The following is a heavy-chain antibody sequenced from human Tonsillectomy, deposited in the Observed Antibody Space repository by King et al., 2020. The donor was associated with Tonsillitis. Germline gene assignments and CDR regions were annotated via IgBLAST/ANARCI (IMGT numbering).Heavy chain of an antibody. CDR2: ISYDGSKN. V-gene: IGHV3-30*04. D-gene: IGHD2-21*02. CDR3: AREGDCGGDCNLAPVDI. J-gene: IGHJ3*02. CDR1: GFTFGNHA. Sequence: HVQLVESGGGVVKPGRSLRLSCAASGFTFGNHAIHWVRQAPGKGLEWVAAISYDGSKNYFADSVKGRFTISRDNSRNTLFLQMRSLKSDDSAMYYCAREGDCGGDCNLAPVDIWGQGTRVTVSS.